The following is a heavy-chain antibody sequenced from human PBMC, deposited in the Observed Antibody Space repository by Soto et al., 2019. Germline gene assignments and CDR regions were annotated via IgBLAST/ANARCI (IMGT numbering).Heavy chain of an antibody. CDR1: GGSISSGGYY. CDR2: IYYSGST. CDR3: ARDQYGDYHYYYGMDV. V-gene: IGHV4-31*03. Sequence: QVQLQESGPGLVKPSQTLSLTCTVSGGSISSGGYYWSWIRQHPGKGLGWIGYIYYSGSTYYNPSLKSRVTISVDTSKNQFSLKLSSVTAADTAVYYCARDQYGDYHYYYGMDVWGQGTTVTVSS. D-gene: IGHD4-17*01. J-gene: IGHJ6*02.